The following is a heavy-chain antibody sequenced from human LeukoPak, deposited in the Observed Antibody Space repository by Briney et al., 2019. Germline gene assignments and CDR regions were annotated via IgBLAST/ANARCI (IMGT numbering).Heavy chain of an antibody. V-gene: IGHV4-39*01. CDR2: IYYSGST. CDR3: ARRVGTYNWFDP. CDR1: GGSFSSSSYY. Sequence: PSETLSLTCTVSGGSFSSSSYYWGWLRQPPGKGLEWVGSIYYSGSTYYNPSLKSRVTISVDTSKNQFSLKLSAVTAADTAVYYCARRVGTYNWFDPWGQGTLVTVSS. D-gene: IGHD4-23*01. J-gene: IGHJ5*02.